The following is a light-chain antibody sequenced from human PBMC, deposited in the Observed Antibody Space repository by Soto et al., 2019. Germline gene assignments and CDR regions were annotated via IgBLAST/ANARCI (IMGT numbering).Light chain of an antibody. CDR2: EGS. V-gene: IGLV2-23*01. CDR3: CPYADSSRIYV. J-gene: IGLJ1*01. Sequence: QSALTQPASVSGSPGQSITISCTGTSSDVGSYNLVSWYQQHPGKAPKLMIYEGSKRPSGISNRFSGSKSGNTASLTISGLQAEDEAEYYCCPYADSSRIYVFGSGTKATVL. CDR1: SSDVGSYNL.